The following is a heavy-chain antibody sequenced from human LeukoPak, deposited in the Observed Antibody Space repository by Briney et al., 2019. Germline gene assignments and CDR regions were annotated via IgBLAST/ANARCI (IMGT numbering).Heavy chain of an antibody. CDR2: INPNSGDT. J-gene: IGHJ4*02. CDR3: AKGPGSSSVFLNY. CDR1: GYTFTGYY. Sequence: GASVKVSCKASGYTFTGYYMHWVRQAPGQGLEWMGWINPNSGDTNYVQKFQGRVTMTRDTSMSTAYMELSGLRSDDTAVYYCAKGPGSSSVFLNYWGQGTLVTVSS. D-gene: IGHD6-6*01. V-gene: IGHV1-2*02.